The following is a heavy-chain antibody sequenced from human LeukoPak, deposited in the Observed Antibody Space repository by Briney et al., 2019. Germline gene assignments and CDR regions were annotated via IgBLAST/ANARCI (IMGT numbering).Heavy chain of an antibody. CDR2: IRYDGSNK. Sequence: GGSLRLSCAASGFTFSSYGMHWVRRAPGKGLEWVAFIRYDGSNKYYADSVKGRFTISRDNSKNTLYLQMNSLRAEDTAVYYCAKQYCGGDCYHFDYWGQGTLVTVSS. CDR1: GFTFSSYG. J-gene: IGHJ4*02. V-gene: IGHV3-30*02. D-gene: IGHD2-21*02. CDR3: AKQYCGGDCYHFDY.